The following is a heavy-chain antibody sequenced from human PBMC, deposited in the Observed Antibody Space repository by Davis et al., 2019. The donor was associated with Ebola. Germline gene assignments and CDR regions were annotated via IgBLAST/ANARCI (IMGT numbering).Heavy chain of an antibody. CDR3: AGNDFSFRSGLDP. CDR1: GGSISSSNW. CDR2: IYHSGST. Sequence: MPSETLSLTCAVSGGSISSSNWWSWVRQPPGKGLEWIGEIYHSGSTNYNPSLKSRVTISVDKSKNQFSLKLSSVTAADTAVYYCAGNDFSFRSGLDPWGQGTLVTVSS. D-gene: IGHD3-3*01. V-gene: IGHV4-4*02. J-gene: IGHJ5*02.